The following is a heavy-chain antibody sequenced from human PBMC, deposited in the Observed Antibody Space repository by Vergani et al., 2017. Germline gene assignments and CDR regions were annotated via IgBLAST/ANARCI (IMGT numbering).Heavy chain of an antibody. J-gene: IGHJ4*02. CDR2: IYPGDSDT. Sequence: EVQLVQSGAEVKKPGESLKLSCKGSGYSFTSYWIGWVRPMPGKGLELMGIIYPGDSDTRYSPAFQGQVTITADKSISTAYLQWSSLKASDTAMYYCGRPASNYEFDYWGQGTLVTVSS. V-gene: IGHV5-51*01. CDR1: GYSFTSYW. D-gene: IGHD4-11*01. CDR3: GRPASNYEFDY.